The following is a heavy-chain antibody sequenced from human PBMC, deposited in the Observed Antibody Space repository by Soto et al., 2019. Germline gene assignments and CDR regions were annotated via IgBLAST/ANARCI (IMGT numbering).Heavy chain of an antibody. D-gene: IGHD2-2*01. V-gene: IGHV3-21*01. CDR2: ISSSSSYI. CDR1: GFTFSSYS. Sequence: EVQLVESGGGLVKPGGSLRLSCAASGFTFSSYSMNWVRQAPGKGLEWVSSISSSSSYIYYADSVKGRFTISRDNAKNSLYLQMNSLIAEDTAVYYCARAVGYCSSTSCPDYYYYYYMDVWGKGTTVTVSS. CDR3: ARAVGYCSSTSCPDYYYYYYMDV. J-gene: IGHJ6*03.